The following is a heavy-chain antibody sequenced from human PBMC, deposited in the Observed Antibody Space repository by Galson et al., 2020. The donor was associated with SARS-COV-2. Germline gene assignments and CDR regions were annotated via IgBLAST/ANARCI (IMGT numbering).Heavy chain of an antibody. V-gene: IGHV4-4*07. CDR1: GGSISSYY. Sequence: SETLSLTCTVSGGSISSYYWTWIRQPAGKGLEWIGRIYSSGSTNYNPSLKSRLTMSVDTSKNQFSLKLSSVTAADTAVYYCAREFYYDSKGYYKHFDYWGQGTLVTVSS. J-gene: IGHJ4*02. D-gene: IGHD3-22*01. CDR2: IYSSGST. CDR3: AREFYYDSKGYYKHFDY.